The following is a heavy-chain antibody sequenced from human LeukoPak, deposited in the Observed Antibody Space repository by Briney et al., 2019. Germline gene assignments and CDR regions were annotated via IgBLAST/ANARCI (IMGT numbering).Heavy chain of an antibody. D-gene: IGHD5-18*01. CDR3: AREDTAMVLDY. CDR1: GFTFSSYS. V-gene: IGHV3-21*01. J-gene: IGHJ4*02. Sequence: GGSLRLSCAASGFTFSSYSTNWVRQAPGKGLEWVSSISSSSSYIYYADSVKGRFTISRDNAKNSLYLQMNSLRAEDTAVYYCAREDTAMVLDYWGQGTLVTVSS. CDR2: ISSSSSYI.